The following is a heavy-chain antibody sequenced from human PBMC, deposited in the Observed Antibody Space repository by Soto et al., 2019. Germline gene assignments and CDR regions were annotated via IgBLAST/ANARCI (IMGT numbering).Heavy chain of an antibody. CDR1: GYTFTSYG. Sequence: QVQLVQSGAEVKKPGASVKVSCKASGYTFTSYGISWVRQAPGQGLEWMGWISAYNGNTNYAQKLQGRVTMTTDTSTRTTYSELRSLRSDDTAVYYCARDTYRSGAGYWGQGTLVTVSS. D-gene: IGHD3-10*01. V-gene: IGHV1-18*01. J-gene: IGHJ4*02. CDR3: ARDTYRSGAGY. CDR2: ISAYNGNT.